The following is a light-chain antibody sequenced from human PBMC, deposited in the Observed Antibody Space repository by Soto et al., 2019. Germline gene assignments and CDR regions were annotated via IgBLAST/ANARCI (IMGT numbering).Light chain of an antibody. CDR1: QSVLFSSNNKNY. Sequence: DIEMTQSPDSLAVSLGERATINCKSSQSVLFSSNNKNYLAWYQQKPGQPPKLLIYWASTRESGVPDRFSGTVSGTDFTLTISSLQAEDVALYYCQQYYSTWTFGQGTKVEV. CDR3: QQYYSTWT. CDR2: WAS. J-gene: IGKJ1*01. V-gene: IGKV4-1*01.